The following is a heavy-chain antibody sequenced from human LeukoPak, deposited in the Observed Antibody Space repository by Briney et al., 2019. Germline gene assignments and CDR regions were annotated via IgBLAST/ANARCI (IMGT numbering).Heavy chain of an antibody. D-gene: IGHD1-26*01. Sequence: SETLSLTCTVSGGSISSYYWSWIRQPPGKGLEWIGYIYYSGSTNYNPSPKSRVTISVDTSKNQFSLRLSSVTAADTAVYYCARATKYWDVLDYWGQGTLVTVSS. CDR2: IYYSGST. CDR1: GGSISSYY. CDR3: ARATKYWDVLDY. J-gene: IGHJ4*02. V-gene: IGHV4-59*01.